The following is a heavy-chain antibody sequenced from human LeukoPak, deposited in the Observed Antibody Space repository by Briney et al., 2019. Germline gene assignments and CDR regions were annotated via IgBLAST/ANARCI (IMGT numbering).Heavy chain of an antibody. CDR1: GFTFDDYA. CDR3: AKAPNAYGSGSYYPNYFDY. CDR2: ISWNSGSI. V-gene: IGHV3-9*01. Sequence: GRSLRLSCAASGFTFDDYAMHWVRQAPGKGLEWVSGISWNSGSIGYADSVKGRFTISRDNAKNSLYLQMNSLRAEDTALYYCAKAPNAYGSGSYYPNYFDYWGQGTLVTVSS. D-gene: IGHD3-10*01. J-gene: IGHJ4*02.